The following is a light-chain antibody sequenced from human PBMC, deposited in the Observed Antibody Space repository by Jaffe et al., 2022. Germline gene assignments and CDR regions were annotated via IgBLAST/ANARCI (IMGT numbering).Light chain of an antibody. J-gene: IGLJ2*01. CDR3: QVWDSSSDDVV. Sequence: SFVLTQPPSVSVAPGQTAMVTCGGNNIGGKSVHWYQQKPGQAPVLVVYDDSDRPSGIPERFSGSHSGNTATLTISRVEAGDEADYYCQVWDSSSDDVVFGGGTKLTVL. CDR2: DDS. CDR1: NIGGKS. V-gene: IGLV3-21*02.